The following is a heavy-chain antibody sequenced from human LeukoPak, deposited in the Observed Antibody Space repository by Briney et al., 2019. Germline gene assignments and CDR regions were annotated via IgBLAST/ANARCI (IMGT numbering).Heavy chain of an antibody. CDR3: ARWLQAYYYFDY. CDR2: IYYSGST. V-gene: IGHV4-30-4*01. Sequence: PSETLSLTCTVSGGSISSGDYYWSWIRLPPGKGPEWIGYIYYSGSTYYNPSLKSRVTISVDTSKNQFSLKLSSVTAADTAVYYCARWLQAYYYFDYWGQGTLVTVSS. J-gene: IGHJ4*02. CDR1: GGSISSGDYY. D-gene: IGHD5-18*01.